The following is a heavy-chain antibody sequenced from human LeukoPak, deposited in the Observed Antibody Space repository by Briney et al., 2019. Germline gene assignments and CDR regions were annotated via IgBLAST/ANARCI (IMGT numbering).Heavy chain of an antibody. J-gene: IGHJ4*02. CDR1: GDSVSSNSAT. Sequence: SQTLSLTCAISGDSVSSNSATWIWLRQSPSRGLEWLGRTYYYSSKWYNDYGLSVRSRITVNPDTSTNQFSLQLNSVTPEDTAVYYCARAPHGSGCDYWSQGTLVTVSS. V-gene: IGHV6-1*01. CDR3: ARAPHGSGCDY. CDR2: TYYYSSKWYN. D-gene: IGHD6-19*01.